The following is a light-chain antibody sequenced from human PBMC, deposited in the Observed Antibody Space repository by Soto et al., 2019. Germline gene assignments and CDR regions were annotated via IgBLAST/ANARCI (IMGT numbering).Light chain of an antibody. Sequence: DIQMTQSPSSLSASVGXRVTITCRASQSISSYLNWYQQKPGKAPKLLIYAASSLQSGVPSRFSGSGSGTEFTLTISSLQPDDFATYYCQHYNSYSEAFGQGTKVDIK. CDR1: QSISSY. V-gene: IGKV1-39*01. J-gene: IGKJ1*01. CDR2: AAS. CDR3: QHYNSYSEA.